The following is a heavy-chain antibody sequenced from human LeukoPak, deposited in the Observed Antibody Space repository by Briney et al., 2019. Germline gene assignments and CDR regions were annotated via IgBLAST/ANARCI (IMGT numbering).Heavy chain of an antibody. V-gene: IGHV4-38-2*01. CDR1: GFTFSDYY. CDR3: ARGGVGAWVDY. CDR2: IYYSGST. D-gene: IGHD1-26*01. Sequence: GSLRLSCAASGFTFSDYYMSWIRQPPGKGLEWIGSIYYSGSTYYNPSLKSRVTISVDTSKNQFSLKLSSVTAADTAVYYCARGGVGAWVDYWGQGTLVTVSS. J-gene: IGHJ4*02.